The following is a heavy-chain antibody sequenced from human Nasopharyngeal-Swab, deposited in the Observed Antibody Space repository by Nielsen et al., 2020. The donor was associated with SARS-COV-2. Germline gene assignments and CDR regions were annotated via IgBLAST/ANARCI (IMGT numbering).Heavy chain of an antibody. D-gene: IGHD3-22*01. V-gene: IGHV4-59*01. CDR3: AREDDSSGYYKPFDY. CDR2: IYYSGST. Sequence: SETLSLTCTVSGGSISSYYWTWIRQPPGKGLEWIGYIYYSGSTNYNPSLKSRVTISVDTSKNQFSLRLSSLTAADTAVYYCAREDDSSGYYKPFDYWGQGTLVTVSS. CDR1: GGSISSYY. J-gene: IGHJ4*02.